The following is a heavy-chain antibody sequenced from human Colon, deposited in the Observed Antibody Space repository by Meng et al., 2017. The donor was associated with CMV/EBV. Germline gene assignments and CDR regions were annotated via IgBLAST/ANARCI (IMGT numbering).Heavy chain of an antibody. CDR2: ITSSSSST. V-gene: IGHV3-21*06. J-gene: IGHJ4*02. CDR1: GFPFSSYS. D-gene: IGHD5-18*01. CDR3: ARDGFTYGYYFDY. Sequence: GGSLRLSCAASGFPFSSYSMNWVRQAPGKGLEWVSSITSSSSSTYYADLVQGRFTISRDNAKNLLYLQMNGLRAEDTAVYYCARDGFTYGYYFDYWGQGTLVTVSS.